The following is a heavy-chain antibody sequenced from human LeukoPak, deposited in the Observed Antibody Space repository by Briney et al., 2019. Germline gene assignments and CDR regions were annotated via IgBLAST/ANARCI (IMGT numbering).Heavy chain of an antibody. CDR2: ISAYNGNT. Sequence: ASVKVSCKASGYTFTSYGISWVRQAPGQGLEWMGWISAYNGNTNYAQKLQGRVTMTTDTSTSTAYMELRSLRSDDTAVYYCARGPSITDRYFDWLSIPYYFDYWGQGTLVTVSS. D-gene: IGHD3-9*01. CDR3: ARGPSITDRYFDWLSIPYYFDY. V-gene: IGHV1-18*01. J-gene: IGHJ4*02. CDR1: GYTFTSYG.